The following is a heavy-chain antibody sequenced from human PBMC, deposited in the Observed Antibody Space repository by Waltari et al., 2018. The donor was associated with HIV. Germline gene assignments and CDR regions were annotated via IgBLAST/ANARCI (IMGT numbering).Heavy chain of an antibody. CDR3: AKRGDY. CDR2: ISGSGQSS. V-gene: IGHV3-23*04. D-gene: IGHD3-16*01. CDR1: GFSFISYT. Sequence: EVQLVESGGGLVQPGGSLRLSCSASGFSFISYTMSWVCQAPGKGLEWVSGISGSGQSSYYADSVRGRFTISRDNSKNTLDLQMNSLRVEDTAVYYCAKRGDYWGQGTLVTVSS. J-gene: IGHJ4*02.